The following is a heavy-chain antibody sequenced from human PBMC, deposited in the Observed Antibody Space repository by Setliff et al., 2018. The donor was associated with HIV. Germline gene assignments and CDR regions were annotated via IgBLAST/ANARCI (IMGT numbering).Heavy chain of an antibody. D-gene: IGHD3-22*01. CDR2: IYWDDFE. V-gene: IGHV2-5*02. Sequence: TLSLTCTVSGVSTSSSNYYWGWIRQPPGGALEWLAIIYWDDFEHFNPSLQNRLIITKDASKNQAVLTMTNMDPADTATYYCAHRVTDPVPYYDSSGYFDYWGQGTLVTVSS. CDR3: AHRVTDPVPYYDSSGYFDY. CDR1: GVSTSSSNYY. J-gene: IGHJ4*02.